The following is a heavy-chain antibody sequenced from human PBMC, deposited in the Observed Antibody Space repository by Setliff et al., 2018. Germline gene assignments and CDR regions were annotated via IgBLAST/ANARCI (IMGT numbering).Heavy chain of an antibody. V-gene: IGHV5-51*01. CDR3: ARRAGDAFDI. J-gene: IGHJ3*02. CDR2: IYPGDSDT. Sequence: PGESLKISCKGSGYSFSIYWIGWVRQMPGKGLGWMGIIYPGDSDTIYRPSFRGQVTISADKSISTAYLQWSSLKASDTAMYYCARRAGDAFDIWGQGTMVTVSS. CDR1: GYSFSIYW.